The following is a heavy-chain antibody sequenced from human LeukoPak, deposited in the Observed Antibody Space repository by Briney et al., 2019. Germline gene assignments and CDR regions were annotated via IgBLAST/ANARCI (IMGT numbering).Heavy chain of an antibody. CDR3: ARSRDGYIAGTFDI. CDR1: GFTFSRST. J-gene: IGHJ3*02. CDR2: FSHDGSSE. V-gene: IGHV3-30-3*01. D-gene: IGHD5-24*01. Sequence: GGSLRLSCAASGFTFSRSTTYWVRQAPGKGLECVALFSHDGSSEYYADSVKGRFTISGDSSKNTLYLQMNSLRAEDTAVYYCARSRDGYIAGTFDIWGQGTMVTVSS.